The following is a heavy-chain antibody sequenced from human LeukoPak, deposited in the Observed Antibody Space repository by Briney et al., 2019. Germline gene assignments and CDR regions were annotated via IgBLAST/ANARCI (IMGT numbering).Heavy chain of an antibody. Sequence: GASVKVSCKASGYTFTGYYMHWVRQAPGQGLEWMGWINPNSGGTNYAQKFQGRVTMTRDTSISTAYMELSRLRSDDTAVYYCARAASGVLGYCTNGVCHTYWGQGTLVTVSS. D-gene: IGHD2-8*01. CDR1: GYTFTGYY. V-gene: IGHV1-2*02. J-gene: IGHJ4*02. CDR2: INPNSGGT. CDR3: ARAASGVLGYCTNGVCHTY.